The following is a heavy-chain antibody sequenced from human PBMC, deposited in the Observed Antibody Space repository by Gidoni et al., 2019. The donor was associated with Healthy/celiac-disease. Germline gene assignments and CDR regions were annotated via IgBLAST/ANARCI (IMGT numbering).Heavy chain of an antibody. J-gene: IGHJ4*02. CDR2: IDYSGST. CDR1: GGSISSGGSY. CDR3: ARRKGGDGFDY. D-gene: IGHD3-16*01. Sequence: QVQLQESGPGLVKPSQTLSLTCTVSGGSISSGGSYWSWIRQHPGKGLEWIGYIDYSGSTYYNPSLKSRLTISVDTSKNQFSLKVNTVTAADTAVYYCARRKGGDGFDYWGQGTLVTVSS. V-gene: IGHV4-31*03.